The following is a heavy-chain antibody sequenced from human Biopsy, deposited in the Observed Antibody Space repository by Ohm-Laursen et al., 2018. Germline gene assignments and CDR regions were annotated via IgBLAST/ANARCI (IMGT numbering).Heavy chain of an antibody. V-gene: IGHV4-34*01. CDR3: VRCVDYYDPYHYYALDV. CDR1: GGSFNGYY. J-gene: IGHJ6*02. D-gene: IGHD3-22*01. Sequence: GTLSLTCAVYGGSFNGYYWSWIRQTPGKGLEWIGEINYHGRTNYNPSLKSRFTITVDTSKNQCSLKLSSVPAADTAVYYCVRCVDYYDPYHYYALDVWGQGTTVTVSS. CDR2: INYHGRT.